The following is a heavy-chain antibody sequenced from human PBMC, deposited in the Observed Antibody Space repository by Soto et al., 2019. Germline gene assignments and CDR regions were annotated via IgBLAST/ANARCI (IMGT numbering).Heavy chain of an antibody. CDR1: GDSIANYY. V-gene: IGHV4-4*07. Sequence: SETLSLTCTISGDSIANYYWSWIRQPAGDGLEWIGRIHGGGSVNYNPTLKSRVSMSLDTSKNQFSLKLTSVTAAATAVYYCARAQGGRGPGGWKDKHYGMGVWGQGTSVTVSS. J-gene: IGHJ6*02. CDR3: ARAQGGRGPGGWKDKHYGMGV. CDR2: IHGGGSV. D-gene: IGHD1-1*01.